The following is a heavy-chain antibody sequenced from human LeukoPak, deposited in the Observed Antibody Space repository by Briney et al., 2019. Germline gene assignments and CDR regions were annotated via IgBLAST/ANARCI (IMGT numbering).Heavy chain of an antibody. CDR2: TYYRSTWNS. J-gene: IGHJ4*02. Sequence: SQTLSLTCAISGDSVSNDRAAWNWIRQSPSRGLEWLGRTYYRSTWNSDYAVSVKSRINIKADTSKNQFSLQLTSVTPEDTAVYFCAGDLIGGRGYGAYVGLPLDDRGQGTLVTVSS. V-gene: IGHV6-1*01. CDR1: GDSVSNDRAA. CDR3: AGDLIGGRGYGAYVGLPLDD. D-gene: IGHD5-12*01.